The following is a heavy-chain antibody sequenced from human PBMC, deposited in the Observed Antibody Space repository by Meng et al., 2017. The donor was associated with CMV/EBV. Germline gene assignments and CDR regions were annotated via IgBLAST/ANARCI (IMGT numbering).Heavy chain of an antibody. CDR3: AMGGDYGDYHDPFDY. D-gene: IGHD4-17*01. Sequence: ASVQISCKAPANIFTKNGISWVRQAPGQRLEWMGWISADNQNTNLVQRFQGRVTMTIETSTNTAYVELRSLRSDDTAVYYRAMGGDYGDYHDPFDYWGQGTLVTVSS. CDR2: ISADNQNT. V-gene: IGHV1-18*01. CDR1: ANIFTKNG. J-gene: IGHJ4*02.